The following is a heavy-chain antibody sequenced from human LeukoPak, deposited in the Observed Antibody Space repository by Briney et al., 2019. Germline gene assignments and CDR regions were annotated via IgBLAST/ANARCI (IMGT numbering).Heavy chain of an antibody. CDR3: AALGVGGY. CDR1: GFTFSSYV. CDR2: ISGRGGSI. D-gene: IGHD3-16*01. V-gene: IGHV3-23*01. Sequence: GGSLRLSCAASGFTFSSYVMSWVRQAPGKGLEWVSCISGRGGSIHFADSAKGWFTISRDNSKNTLSLQMNSLRGEDTAVYYCAALGVGGYWGQGTLVTVSS. J-gene: IGHJ4*02.